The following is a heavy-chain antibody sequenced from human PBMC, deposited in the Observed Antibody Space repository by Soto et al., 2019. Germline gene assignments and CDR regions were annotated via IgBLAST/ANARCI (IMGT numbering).Heavy chain of an antibody. V-gene: IGHV4-59*01. D-gene: IGHD3-3*01. CDR2: IYYSGST. Sequence: SETLSLTCTVSGDSISSYYWSWIRQPPGKGLEWIGYIYYSGSTNYNPSLKSRVTISVRTSKSQFSLKLSYVTAAETALYYCARDGGRYYVMHVCGQGTTVTVS. J-gene: IGHJ6*02. CDR1: GDSISSYY. CDR3: ARDGGRYYVMHV.